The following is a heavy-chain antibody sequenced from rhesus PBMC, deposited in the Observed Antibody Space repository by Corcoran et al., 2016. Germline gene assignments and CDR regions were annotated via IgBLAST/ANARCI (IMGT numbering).Heavy chain of an antibody. CDR2: SSANGDRN. CDR3: ARWDRGFRFDV. V-gene: IGHV4-80*01. J-gene: IGHJ5-1*01. Sequence: QVQLLESGPGLVKPSETLSLTCAVSGTSVSVYWWTWIRQAPGKGLEWIGESSANGDRNNYHPSRTSRATISKDASKNQFSLKLTSVTAADTAVYHCARWDRGFRFDVWGPGVLVTVSS. CDR1: GTSVSVYW.